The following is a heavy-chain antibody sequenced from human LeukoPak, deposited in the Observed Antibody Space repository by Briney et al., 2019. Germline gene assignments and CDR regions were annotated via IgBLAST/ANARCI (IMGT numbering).Heavy chain of an antibody. J-gene: IGHJ5*02. Sequence: GGSLRLSCAASGFTFSSYSMNWVRQAPGKGLEWVSSISSSSSYIYYADSVKGRFTISRDNAKNSLYLQMNSLRAEDTAVYYCAKGRPSSWNWFDPWGQGTLVIVSS. CDR2: ISSSSSYI. D-gene: IGHD6-13*01. CDR1: GFTFSSYS. V-gene: IGHV3-21*01. CDR3: AKGRPSSWNWFDP.